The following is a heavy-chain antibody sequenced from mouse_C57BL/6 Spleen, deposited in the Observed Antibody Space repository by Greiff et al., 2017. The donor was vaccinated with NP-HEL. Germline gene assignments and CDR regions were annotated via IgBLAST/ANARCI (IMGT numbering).Heavy chain of an antibody. CDR3: ARNGVITTVVALPGY. D-gene: IGHD1-1*01. J-gene: IGHJ4*01. Sequence: QVQLQQPGAELVKPGASVKMSCKASGYTFTSYWITWVKQRPGQGLEWIGDIYPGSGSTNYNEKFKSKATLTVDTSSSTAYMQLSSLTSEDSAVYYCARNGVITTVVALPGYWGQGTSVTVSS. CDR1: GYTFTSYW. CDR2: IYPGSGST. V-gene: IGHV1-55*01.